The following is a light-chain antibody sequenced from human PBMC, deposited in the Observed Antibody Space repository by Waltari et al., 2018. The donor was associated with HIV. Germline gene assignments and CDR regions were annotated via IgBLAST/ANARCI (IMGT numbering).Light chain of an antibody. J-gene: IGLJ1*01. Sequence: SSELTQPPSVSVSPGQTARITCSGDASPKPYTHWFQQKPGQAPVVVIHKNTEGPSGIPKRFSASRSGTTVTLTITGVQTDDEADYYCLSADRSGTYVFGPGTTVTVL. CDR3: LSADRSGTYV. CDR2: KNT. V-gene: IGLV3-25*03. CDR1: ASPKPY.